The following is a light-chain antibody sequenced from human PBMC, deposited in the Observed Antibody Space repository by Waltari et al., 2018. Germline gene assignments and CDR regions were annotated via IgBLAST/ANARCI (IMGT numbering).Light chain of an antibody. CDR1: SLRNYS. CDR3: NSRDSSFNHMV. V-gene: IGLV3-19*01. CDR2: GKT. J-gene: IGLJ2*01. Sequence: SSELTQDPAVSVALGQTVRITCIVDSLRNYSAYWYQQQPGQALELVSYGKTTRPSGIPDRFSASSSGNTASLTITGAQAKDEADYDGNSRDSSFNHMVFGGGTKLTVL.